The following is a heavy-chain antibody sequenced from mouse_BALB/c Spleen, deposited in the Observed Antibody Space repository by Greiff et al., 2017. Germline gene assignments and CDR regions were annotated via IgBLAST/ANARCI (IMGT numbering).Heavy chain of an antibody. CDR3: ARAGWITTVVADY. CDR2: ISSGSSTI. J-gene: IGHJ2*01. Sequence: EVKLVESGGGLVQPGGSRKLSCAASGFTFSSFGMHWVRQAPEKGLEWVAYISSGSSTIYYADTVKGRFTISRDNPKNTLFLQMTSLRSEDTAMYYCARAGWITTVVADYWGQGTTLTVSS. CDR1: GFTFSSFG. V-gene: IGHV5-17*02. D-gene: IGHD1-1*01.